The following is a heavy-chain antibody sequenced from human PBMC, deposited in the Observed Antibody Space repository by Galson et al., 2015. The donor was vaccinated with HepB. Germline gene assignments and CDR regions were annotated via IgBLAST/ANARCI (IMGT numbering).Heavy chain of an antibody. CDR2: IYYSGST. V-gene: IGHV4-59*01. J-gene: IGHJ3*02. CDR1: GGSISSYY. CDR3: ARDPGITYYDFWGGTGSAFDI. D-gene: IGHD3-3*01. Sequence: ETLSLTCTVSGGSISSYYWSWIRQPPGKGLEWIGYIYYSGSTNYNPSLKSRVTISVDTSKNQFSLKLSSVTAADTAVYYCARDPGITYYDFWGGTGSAFDIWGQGTMVTVSS.